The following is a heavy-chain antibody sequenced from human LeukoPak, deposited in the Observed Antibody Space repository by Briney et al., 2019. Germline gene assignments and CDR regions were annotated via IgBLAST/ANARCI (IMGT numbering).Heavy chain of an antibody. CDR1: GYTFTSYA. Sequence: SVKVSCKASGYTFTSYAMNWVRQAPGQGLEWMGGIIPIFGTANYAQKFQGRVTITADESTSTAYMELSSLRSEDTAVYYCARDYDILTGYGGGGFDIWGQGTMVSVSS. J-gene: IGHJ3*02. V-gene: IGHV1-69*13. CDR3: ARDYDILTGYGGGGFDI. CDR2: IIPIFGTA. D-gene: IGHD3-9*01.